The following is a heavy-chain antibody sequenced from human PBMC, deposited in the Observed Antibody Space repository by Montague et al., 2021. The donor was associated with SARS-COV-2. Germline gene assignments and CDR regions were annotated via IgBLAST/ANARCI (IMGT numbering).Heavy chain of an antibody. CDR3: ARDGSLCFEILIGPHHYYYGMDV. CDR2: IYYSGST. Sequence: SETLSLTCTVSGGSISSSSYYWGWIRQPPGKGLEWIGSIYYSGSTYYNPSLKSRVTISVDTSKNQFSLKLSSVTAADTAVYYCARDGSLCFEILIGPHHYYYGMDVWGQGTTVTVSS. J-gene: IGHJ6*02. CDR1: GGSISSSSYY. V-gene: IGHV4-39*07. D-gene: IGHD3-9*01.